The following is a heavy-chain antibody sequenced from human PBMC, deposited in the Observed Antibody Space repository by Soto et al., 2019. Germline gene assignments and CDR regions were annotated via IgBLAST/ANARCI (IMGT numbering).Heavy chain of an antibody. Sequence: SETLSLTCTVSGGSISSGGYYWSWIRQHPWKGLEWIGYIYYSGSTYYNPSLKSRVTISVDTSKNQFSLKLSSVTAADTAVYYCARGYYDSSGYYEGYWGQGTLVTVSS. CDR3: ARGYYDSSGYYEGY. CDR1: GGSISSGGYY. D-gene: IGHD3-22*01. V-gene: IGHV4-31*03. CDR2: IYYSGST. J-gene: IGHJ4*02.